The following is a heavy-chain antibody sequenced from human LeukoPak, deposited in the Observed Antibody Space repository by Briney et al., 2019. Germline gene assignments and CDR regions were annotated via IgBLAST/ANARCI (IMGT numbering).Heavy chain of an antibody. D-gene: IGHD1-26*01. CDR3: ARGDVGANRLDY. V-gene: IGHV4-31*03. CDR1: GGSISSGGYY. Sequence: SETLSLTCTVSGGSISSGGYYWSWIRQHPGKGLEWIGYIYYSGSTYYNPSLKSRVTISVDTSKNQFSLKLSSVTAADTAVYYCARGDVGANRLDYWGQGTLVTVSS. CDR2: IYYSGST. J-gene: IGHJ4*02.